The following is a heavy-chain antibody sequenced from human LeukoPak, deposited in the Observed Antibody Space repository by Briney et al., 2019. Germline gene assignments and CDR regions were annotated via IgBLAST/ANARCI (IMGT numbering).Heavy chain of an antibody. CDR2: IKSKTDGGTT. J-gene: IGHJ4*02. V-gene: IGHV3-15*01. Sequence: PGGSLRLSCAASGFTFSNAWMSWVRQAPGKGLEWVGRIKSKTDGGTTDYAAPVKGRFTISRDDSKNTLYLQMNSLTAEDTALYYCTPEAPRRGYGSAWYVGYWGQGTLVTVSS. D-gene: IGHD6-19*01. CDR3: TPEAPRRGYGSAWYVGY. CDR1: GFTFSNAW.